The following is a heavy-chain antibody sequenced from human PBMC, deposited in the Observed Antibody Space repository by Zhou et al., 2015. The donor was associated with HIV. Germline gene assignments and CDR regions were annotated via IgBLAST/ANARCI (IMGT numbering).Heavy chain of an antibody. J-gene: IGHJ4*02. Sequence: EVQLLESGGGLIHPGGSLRLSCAVSGFPFSAYAMSWVRQAPGKGLEWVSSITGNGGTIYYAGAVKGRFTISRDNSKSTLYLQMNNLRAEDTALYYCAQDYSAEDTAIEGDWGQGTLVIVS. V-gene: IGHV3-23*01. CDR3: AQDYSAEDTAIEGD. D-gene: IGHD5-18*01. CDR2: ITGNGGTI. CDR1: GFPFSAYA.